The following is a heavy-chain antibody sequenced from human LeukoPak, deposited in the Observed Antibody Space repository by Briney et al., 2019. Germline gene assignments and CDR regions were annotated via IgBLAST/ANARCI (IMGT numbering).Heavy chain of an antibody. CDR1: GGTFSSYA. CDR3: ARGKYCSGGSCYGGFDY. Sequence: GALVKVSCKASGGTFSSYAISWVRQAPGQGLEWMGGIIPIFGTANYAQKFQGRVTITTDESTSTAYMELSSLRSEDTAVYYCARGKYCSGGSCYGGFDYWGQGTLVTVSS. V-gene: IGHV1-69*05. CDR2: IIPIFGTA. J-gene: IGHJ4*02. D-gene: IGHD2-15*01.